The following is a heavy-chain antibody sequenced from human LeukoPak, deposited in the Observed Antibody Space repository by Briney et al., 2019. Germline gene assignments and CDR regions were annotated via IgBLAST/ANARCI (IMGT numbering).Heavy chain of an antibody. D-gene: IGHD2-2*01. CDR3: ARETRYCSSTSCDGYFQH. CDR1: GGSISSYY. V-gene: IGHV4-4*07. J-gene: IGHJ1*01. CDR2: IYTSGST. Sequence: PSETLSLTCTVSGGSISSYYWSWIRQPAGKGLEWIGRIYTSGSTNYNPSLKSRVTMSVDTSKNQFSLKLSSVTAADTAVYYCARETRYCSSTSCDGYFQHWGQSTLVTVSS.